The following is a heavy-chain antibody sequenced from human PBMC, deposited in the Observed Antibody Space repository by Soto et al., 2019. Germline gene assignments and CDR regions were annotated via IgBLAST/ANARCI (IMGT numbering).Heavy chain of an antibody. CDR3: ARDPSYYGMDV. V-gene: IGHV1-3*05. J-gene: IGHJ6*02. Sequence: QVQLVQSGAEEKKPGASVKDSCKASGYTFTSYAMHWVRQAPGQRLEWMGWINAGNGNPNYSQRFQGIGTITRATSASRAYMELSRVRCEDTAVYYSARDPSYYGMDVWGPGATVTVSS. CDR2: INAGNGNP. CDR1: GYTFTSYA.